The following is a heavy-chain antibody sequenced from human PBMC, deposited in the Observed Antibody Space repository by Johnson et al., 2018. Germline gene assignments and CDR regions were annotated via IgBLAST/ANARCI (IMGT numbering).Heavy chain of an antibody. V-gene: IGHV3-11*04. D-gene: IGHD4-23*01. CDR3: ARGENDYGGNSRPYYYYYYMDV. CDR1: GFTFSDYY. J-gene: IGHJ6*03. Sequence: VQLVESGGGLVKPGGSPRLACAASGFTFSDYYMSWIRQAPGKGLEWVSYISSSGSTIYYADSVKGRFTISRDNAKNSLYLQMNSLGAEDTAVYYCARGENDYGGNSRPYYYYYYMDVWGKGTTVTVSS. CDR2: ISSSGSTI.